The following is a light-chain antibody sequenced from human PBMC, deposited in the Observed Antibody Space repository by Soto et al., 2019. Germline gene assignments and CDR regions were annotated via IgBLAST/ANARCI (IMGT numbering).Light chain of an antibody. J-gene: IGKJ3*01. V-gene: IGKV3-11*01. CDR3: QQRSNWPPLFT. CDR1: QSVSSY. Sequence: EIVLTQSPATLSLSPGERATLSCRASQSVSSYLAWYQQKPGQAPRLLIYDASNRATGIPARFIGSGSGTDFTLTIRSLEPDDFAVYYCQQRSNWPPLFTFGPGTTVDIK. CDR2: DAS.